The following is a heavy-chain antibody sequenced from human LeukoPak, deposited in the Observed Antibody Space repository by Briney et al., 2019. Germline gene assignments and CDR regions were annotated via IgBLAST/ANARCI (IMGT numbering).Heavy chain of an antibody. V-gene: IGHV1-18*04. CDR3: ARDRSYYYGSGSFYYYGMDV. J-gene: IGHJ6*04. Sequence: GASVNVSCTASGYTFTSYGISWVRQAPGQGLEWMGWISAYDGNTNYAQTLQGRVTMTTDTSTSTACMELRSLRSDDTAVYYCARDRSYYYGSGSFYYYGMDVWGKGTTVTVSS. D-gene: IGHD3-10*01. CDR2: ISAYDGNT. CDR1: GYTFTSYG.